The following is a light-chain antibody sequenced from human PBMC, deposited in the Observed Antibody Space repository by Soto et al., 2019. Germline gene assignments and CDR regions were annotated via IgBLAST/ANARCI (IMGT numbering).Light chain of an antibody. Sequence: EIVMTQSPATLSLSPGERATLSCRASQSVNSNLAWYQQKAGQAPRLLIYGTSTRATGIPDRFSGSGSGTDFTLTITRLEPEDFAVYYCQQYGGSPRTFGQGTKVDI. V-gene: IGKV3-20*01. CDR3: QQYGGSPRT. CDR1: QSVNSN. CDR2: GTS. J-gene: IGKJ1*01.